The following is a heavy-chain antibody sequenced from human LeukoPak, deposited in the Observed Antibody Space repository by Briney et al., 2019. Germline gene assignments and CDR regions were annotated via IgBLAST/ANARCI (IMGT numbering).Heavy chain of an antibody. Sequence: GGSLGLSCAASGFTFSSYAMHWVRQAPGKGLEWVAVISYDGSNKYYADSVKGRFTISRDNSKNTLYLQMNSLRAEDTAVYYCARVFREGYVDTAMVTDYWGQGTLVTVSS. CDR1: GFTFSSYA. D-gene: IGHD5-18*01. J-gene: IGHJ4*02. CDR2: ISYDGSNK. V-gene: IGHV3-30*04. CDR3: ARVFREGYVDTAMVTDY.